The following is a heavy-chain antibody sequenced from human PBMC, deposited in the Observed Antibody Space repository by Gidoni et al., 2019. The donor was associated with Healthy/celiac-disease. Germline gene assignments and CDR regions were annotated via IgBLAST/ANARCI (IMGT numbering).Heavy chain of an antibody. CDR3: AGYYGSGSRVIDY. CDR1: GFTVSSNY. D-gene: IGHD3-10*01. V-gene: IGHV3-66*01. J-gene: IGHJ4*02. CDR2: IYSGGST. Sequence: EVQLVESGGGLVQPGGSLRLSCAASGFTVSSNYMSWVRQAPGKGLEWVSVIYSGGSTYYADSVKGRFTISRDNSKNTLYLQMNSLRAEDTAVYYCAGYYGSGSRVIDYWGQGTLVTVSS.